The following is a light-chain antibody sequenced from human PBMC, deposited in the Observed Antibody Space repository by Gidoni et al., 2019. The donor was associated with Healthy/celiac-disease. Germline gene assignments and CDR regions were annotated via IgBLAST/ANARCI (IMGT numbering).Light chain of an antibody. J-gene: IGKJ5*01. V-gene: IGKV2-28*01. CDR3: MQSLQTPIT. Sequence: DIVMTQSPRSLTVTPGEPASIACRSSQSRLHSNGYNYLDWYLQKPGQSPQLLIYLGSNRASGVPDRFSGSGSGTDFTLKIIRVEAEDVGVYYCMQSLQTPITFGPGTRLEIK. CDR2: LGS. CDR1: QSRLHSNGYNY.